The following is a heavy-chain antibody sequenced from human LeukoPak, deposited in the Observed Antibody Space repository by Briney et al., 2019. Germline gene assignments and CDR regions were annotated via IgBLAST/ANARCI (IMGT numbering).Heavy chain of an antibody. CDR2: MNPNSGNT. CDR3: ARGNYDFWSGYYHPYYYYGMDV. Sequence: ASVKVSCKASGYTFTGYYMHWVRQAPGQGLEWMGWMNPNSGNTGYAQKFQGRVTMTRNTSISTAYMELSSLRSEDTAVYYCARGNYDFWSGYYHPYYYYGMDVWGQGTTVTVSS. CDR1: GYTFTGYY. V-gene: IGHV1-8*02. J-gene: IGHJ6*02. D-gene: IGHD3-3*01.